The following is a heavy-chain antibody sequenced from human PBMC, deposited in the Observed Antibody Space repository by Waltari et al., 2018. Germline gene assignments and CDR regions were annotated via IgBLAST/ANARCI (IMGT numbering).Heavy chain of an antibody. CDR3: ARPAWNDPPYYYGMDV. CDR1: GFTFSSYG. J-gene: IGHJ6*02. D-gene: IGHD1-1*01. V-gene: IGHV3-33*01. Sequence: QVQVVESGGGAVQPGQSLRLSCLTSGFTFSSYGSHWVGQAPGKGLEWVAVIWYDGSNTDYRESVKGRFTISRDNVKNTVDLQMNNLRVEDTAVYYCARPAWNDPPYYYGMDVWGPGTTVSVSS. CDR2: IWYDGSNT.